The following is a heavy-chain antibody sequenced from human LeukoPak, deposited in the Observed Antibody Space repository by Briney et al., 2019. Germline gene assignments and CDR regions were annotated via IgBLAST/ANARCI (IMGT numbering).Heavy chain of an antibody. CDR3: AKDPQDFYGRSGYRPERY. V-gene: IGHV3-30*18. CDR2: VSDDGTHT. J-gene: IGHJ4*02. Sequence: PGGALRLSCAASGFNFRRYGMQWVRQAPRKGLEGVTLVSDDGTHTCYSASVRGRFTVSRDNSRNTFYLQLNSLRPEDTGVYYCAKDPQDFYGRSGYRPERYWGQRTLVTVSS. D-gene: IGHD3-22*01. CDR1: GFNFRRYG.